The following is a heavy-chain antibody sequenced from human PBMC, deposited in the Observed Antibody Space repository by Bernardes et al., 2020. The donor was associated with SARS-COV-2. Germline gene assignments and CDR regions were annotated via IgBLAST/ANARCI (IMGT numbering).Heavy chain of an antibody. D-gene: IGHD2-15*01. CDR1: GFTFSSYS. J-gene: IGHJ6*02. CDR2: ISSSSSYI. Sequence: GGSLRLSCAASGFTFSSYSMNWVRQAPGKGLEWVSSISSSSSYIYYADSVKGRFTISRDNAKNSLYLQMNSLRAEDTAVYYCARTATIEDIVVVAHYGMDVWGQGTTVTVSS. V-gene: IGHV3-21*01. CDR3: ARTATIEDIVVVAHYGMDV.